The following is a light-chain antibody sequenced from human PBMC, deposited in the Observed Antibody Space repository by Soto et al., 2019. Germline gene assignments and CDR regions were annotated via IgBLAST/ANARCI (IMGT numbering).Light chain of an antibody. CDR1: QSVSSN. CDR3: QQYDNWPPVT. CDR2: GAS. V-gene: IGKV3-15*01. Sequence: EVVMTQSPATLSVSPGEGATLSCRASQSVSSNLAWYQQKPGQAPRLLIYGASTRATGVPARFSGSGSGTDFTLTISSLQSEDCAIYYCQQYDNWPPVTFGQGTRLEIK. J-gene: IGKJ5*01.